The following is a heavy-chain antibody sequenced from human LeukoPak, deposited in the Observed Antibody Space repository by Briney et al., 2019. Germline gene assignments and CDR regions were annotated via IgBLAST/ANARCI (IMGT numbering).Heavy chain of an antibody. D-gene: IGHD1-26*01. CDR2: SSGSGGTT. CDR1: GFTFNSYA. J-gene: IGHJ4*02. CDR3: AKFRATTRDSIDY. Sequence: GGSLRLSCAASGFTFNSYAMSWVRQAPGKGLEWVSVSSGSGGTTYSADSVKGRFTISRDNSKNTLYLQMNSLRAEDTAVYYCAKFRATTRDSIDYWGQGTLVTVSS. V-gene: IGHV3-23*01.